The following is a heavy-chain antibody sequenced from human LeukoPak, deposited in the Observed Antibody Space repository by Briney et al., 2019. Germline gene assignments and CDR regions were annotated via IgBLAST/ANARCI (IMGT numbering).Heavy chain of an antibody. Sequence: ASVKVSCKASGYTFTGHYIHWVRQAPGQGLGWMGWINPNSGGTTYAQNFQGRVTMTRDTSISTAYMELSRLTSDDTAVYYCAREDGHSPDPWGQGTLVTVSS. D-gene: IGHD5-24*01. CDR1: GYTFTGHY. CDR3: AREDGHSPDP. CDR2: INPNSGGT. J-gene: IGHJ5*02. V-gene: IGHV1-2*02.